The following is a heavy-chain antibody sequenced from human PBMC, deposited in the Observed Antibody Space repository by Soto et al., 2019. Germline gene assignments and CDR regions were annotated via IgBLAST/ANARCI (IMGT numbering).Heavy chain of an antibody. CDR3: AKDVRAARRSYYYGMDV. CDR1: GFTFSSYG. J-gene: IGHJ6*02. CDR2: ISYDGSNK. D-gene: IGHD6-6*01. Sequence: VQLVESGGGLVKPGGSLRLSCAASGFTFSSYGMHWVRQAPGKGLEWVAVISYDGSNKYYADSVKGRFTISRDNSKNTLYLQMNSLRAEDTAVYYCAKDVRAARRSYYYGMDVWGQGTTVTVSS. V-gene: IGHV3-30*18.